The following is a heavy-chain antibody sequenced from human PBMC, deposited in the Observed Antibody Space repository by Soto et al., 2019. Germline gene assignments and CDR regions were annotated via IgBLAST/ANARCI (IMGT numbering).Heavy chain of an antibody. CDR2: IYHSGST. V-gene: IGHV4-4*02. D-gene: IGHD6-13*01. Sequence: SETLSLTCAVSVGSISSSNWWSWVRQPPGKGLEWIGEIYHSGSTNYNPSLKSRVTISVDKSKNQFSLKLSSVTAADTAVYYCARDLVYSSWYLGAFDIWGQGTMVTVS. CDR1: VGSISSSNW. J-gene: IGHJ3*02. CDR3: ARDLVYSSWYLGAFDI.